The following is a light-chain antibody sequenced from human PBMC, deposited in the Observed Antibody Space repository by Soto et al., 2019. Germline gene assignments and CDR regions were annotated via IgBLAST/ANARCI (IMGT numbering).Light chain of an antibody. V-gene: IGKV1-5*03. CDR2: KTS. Sequence: DIQLTQSPSTLSASVGDRVTITCRASQTISSWLAWYQQKPGKAPNLLIYKTSNLESGVPSRFSGSGSGTAFTLPISSLQPDDFATYYCQYYNDYCWTFGQGTKVEIK. J-gene: IGKJ1*01. CDR3: QYYNDYCWT. CDR1: QTISSW.